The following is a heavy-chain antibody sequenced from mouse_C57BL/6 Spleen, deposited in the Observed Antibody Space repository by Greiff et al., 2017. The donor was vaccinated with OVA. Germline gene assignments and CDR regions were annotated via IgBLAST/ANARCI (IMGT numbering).Heavy chain of an antibody. V-gene: IGHV1-52*01. CDR2: IDPSDSET. D-gene: IGHD2-3*01. CDR3: ARGTYDGYRYYAMDY. J-gene: IGHJ4*01. CDR1: GYTFTSYW. Sequence: QVQLQQSGAELVRPGSSVKLSCKASGYTFTSYWMHWVKQRPIQGLEWIGNIDPSDSETHYNQKFKDKATLTVDKSSSTAYMQLSSLTSEDSAVYYCARGTYDGYRYYAMDYWGQGTSVTVSS.